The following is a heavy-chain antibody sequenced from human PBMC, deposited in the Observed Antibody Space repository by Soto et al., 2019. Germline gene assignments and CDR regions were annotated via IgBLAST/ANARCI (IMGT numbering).Heavy chain of an antibody. J-gene: IGHJ5*02. CDR3: ARGEDLGNWFDP. CDR1: GGSFSGYY. Sequence: SETLSLTCAVYGGSFSGYYWSWIRQPPGKGLEWIGEINHSGSTNYNPSLKSRVTISVDTSKNQFSLKLSSVTAADTAVYYCARGEDLGNWFDPWGQGALVTVSS. V-gene: IGHV4-34*01. CDR2: INHSGST.